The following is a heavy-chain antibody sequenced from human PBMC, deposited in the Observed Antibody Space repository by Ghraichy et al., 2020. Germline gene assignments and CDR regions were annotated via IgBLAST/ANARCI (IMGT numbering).Heavy chain of an antibody. CDR2: IYYSGST. Sequence: SETLSLTCTVSGGSISSGDYYWSWIRQPPGKGLEWIGYIYYSGSTYYNPSLKSRVTISVDTSKNQFSLKLSSVTAADTAVYYCARGGGSSGWYGGYYFDYWGQGTLVTVSS. CDR3: ARGGGSSGWYGGYYFDY. V-gene: IGHV4-30-4*01. D-gene: IGHD6-19*01. J-gene: IGHJ4*02. CDR1: GGSISSGDYY.